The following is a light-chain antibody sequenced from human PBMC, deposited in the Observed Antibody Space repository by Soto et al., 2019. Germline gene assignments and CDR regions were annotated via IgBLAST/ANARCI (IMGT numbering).Light chain of an antibody. J-gene: IGLJ1*01. CDR3: GSYEGSSTFV. Sequence: QSVLSRPAAVSGSPGQSITSSCTGTSSDVGGFEYVSWYQHQPGKAPKLIIYDVTKRPSGVSNRFSGSKSGNTASLTISGIQAEDEGDYYCGSYEGSSTFVFGTGTKVTVL. CDR1: SSDVGGFEY. CDR2: DVT. V-gene: IGLV2-14*01.